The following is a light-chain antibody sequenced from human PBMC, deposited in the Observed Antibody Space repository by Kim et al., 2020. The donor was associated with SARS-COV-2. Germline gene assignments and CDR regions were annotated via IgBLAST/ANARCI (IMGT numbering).Light chain of an antibody. V-gene: IGLV1-44*01. CDR1: TSSIGDND. CDR2: DNN. CDR3: ASWDDSFNGPV. J-gene: IGLJ3*02. Sequence: QSVLTQPPSASGTPGQRVTISCSGTTSSIGDNDVNWYRQVPGSAPQLLIYDNNRRPSGVPDRFSGAKFGTSASLAITGLQSEDEAEYFCASWDDSFNGPVFGGGTQLTVL.